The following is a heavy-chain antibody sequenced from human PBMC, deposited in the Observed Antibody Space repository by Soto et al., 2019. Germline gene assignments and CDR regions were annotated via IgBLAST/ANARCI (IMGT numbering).Heavy chain of an antibody. V-gene: IGHV1-2*02. Sequence: GASVTLSFKTSASTFICYYSNWVRQAPGQGLEWMGWVNPHTGGTHYAQKFDGRVTMTRDTSTYTAYMELSGLKFDDTATYFCARVMAYEQQLVPFDYWGQGTLVTVSS. CDR1: ASTFICYY. D-gene: IGHD6-13*01. CDR3: ARVMAYEQQLVPFDY. CDR2: VNPHTGGT. J-gene: IGHJ4*02.